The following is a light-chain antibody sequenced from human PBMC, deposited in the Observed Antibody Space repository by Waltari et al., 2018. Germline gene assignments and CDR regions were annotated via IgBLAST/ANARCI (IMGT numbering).Light chain of an antibody. V-gene: IGKV2-28*01. J-gene: IGKJ1*01. CDR1: QSLLHSSGNTF. CDR2: LVA. Sequence: DIVMTQSPLSLSVTPGEPASISCRSSQSLLHSSGNTFLDWYLQQPGQSPQLLIYLVANRASGVPDRFGGSGSGTCFTVKISRVVAEDVGVYFCMQARQTPWTFGQGTKVEIK. CDR3: MQARQTPWT.